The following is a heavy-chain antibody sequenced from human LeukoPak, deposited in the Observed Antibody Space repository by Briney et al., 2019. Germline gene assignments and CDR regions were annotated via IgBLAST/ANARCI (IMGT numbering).Heavy chain of an antibody. CDR1: GFTFRSYS. CDR3: ARAAPYYYDSSGYSAFDS. J-gene: IGHJ3*02. V-gene: IGHV3-48*02. D-gene: IGHD3-22*01. CDR2: ISSTSSAI. Sequence: GGSLRLSCAASGFTFRSYSMHWVRQAPGKGLEWVSYISSTSSAIYYADSVKGRFTISRDNAKNSLYLQMNSLRDEDTAVYYCARAAPYYYDSSGYSAFDSWGQGTMVTVSA.